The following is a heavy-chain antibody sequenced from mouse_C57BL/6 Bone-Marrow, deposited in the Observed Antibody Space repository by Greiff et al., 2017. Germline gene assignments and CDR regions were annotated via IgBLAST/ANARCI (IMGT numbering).Heavy chain of an antibody. CDR2: IYPRSGNT. J-gene: IGHJ3*01. CDR3: ARHEYDYCVAY. D-gene: IGHD2-4*01. CDR1: GYTFTSYG. Sequence: VQLQQSGAELARPGASVKLSCKASGYTFTSYGISWVKQRTGQGLEWIGEIYPRSGNTYYNAKFKGKATLTADKSSSTAYMALSSLTSEDSAVXFCARHEYDYCVAYWGQGTLVTVSA. V-gene: IGHV1-81*01.